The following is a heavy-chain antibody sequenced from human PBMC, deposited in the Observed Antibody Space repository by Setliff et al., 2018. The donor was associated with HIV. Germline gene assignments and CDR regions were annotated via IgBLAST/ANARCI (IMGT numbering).Heavy chain of an antibody. CDR1: GYTFTSYI. V-gene: IGHV1-46*01. D-gene: IGHD2-15*01. Sequence: ASVKVSCKASGYTFTSYILHWVRQAAGQGLEWVGRIAPSSGGIHYAQKFQDRATMTRDTSTSTVYMDLSRLRSEETAVYYCARGGPPRVATLYWFDPWGQGTLVTVSS. CDR2: IAPSSGGI. CDR3: ARGGPPRVATLYWFDP. J-gene: IGHJ5*02.